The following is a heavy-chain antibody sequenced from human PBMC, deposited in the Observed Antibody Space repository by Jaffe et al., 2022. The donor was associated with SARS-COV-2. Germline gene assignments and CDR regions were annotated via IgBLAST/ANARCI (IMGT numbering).Heavy chain of an antibody. CDR3: ARSVFTPHSHWFDS. CDR2: ISPGGETI. Sequence: QVQLVQSGAEVKKPGASLKVSCKASGYSFTRYYIHWVRQAPGQGLEWMGLISPGGETIAYAQRFKGRVTVTGDTSTNTVYMELSSLRSEDTAMYYCARSVFTPHSHWFDSWGQGTQVTVSP. CDR1: GYSFTRYY. J-gene: IGHJ5*01. D-gene: IGHD1-26*01. V-gene: IGHV1-46*01.